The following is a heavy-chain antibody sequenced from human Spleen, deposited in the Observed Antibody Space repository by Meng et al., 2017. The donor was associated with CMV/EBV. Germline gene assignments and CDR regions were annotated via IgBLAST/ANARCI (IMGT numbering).Heavy chain of an antibody. V-gene: IGHV3-23*01. Sequence: GESLKISCAASGFTFSDFYMSWVRQAPGKGLEWVSSISGGGGSTYYADSVKGRFTISRDNSKSTLYLQMNSLRAEDTAVYYCAKCSGIDCYFDYWGQRALVTVSS. CDR3: AKCSGIDCYFDY. D-gene: IGHD2-8*02. CDR2: ISGGGGST. CDR1: GFTFSDFY. J-gene: IGHJ4*02.